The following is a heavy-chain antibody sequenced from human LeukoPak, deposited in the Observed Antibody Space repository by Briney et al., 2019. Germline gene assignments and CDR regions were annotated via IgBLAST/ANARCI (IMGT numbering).Heavy chain of an antibody. D-gene: IGHD4-17*01. CDR1: GFTFSSYG. V-gene: IGHV3-30*18. CDR3: AKEDYGALDY. Sequence: GGSLRLSCAASGFTFSSYGMHWVRQAPGKGLEWVAVISYDGSNKYYTESVKGRFTISRDNSKDTLYLQLNSLRTEDTAVYYCAKEDYGALDYWGQGTLVTVSS. CDR2: ISYDGSNK. J-gene: IGHJ4*02.